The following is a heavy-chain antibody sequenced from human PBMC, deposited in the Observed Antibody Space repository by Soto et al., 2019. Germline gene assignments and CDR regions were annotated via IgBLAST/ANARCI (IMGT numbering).Heavy chain of an antibody. Sequence: QLLASGPGLVKPSETLSLTCIVSGGSISSSSYYWGWIRQPPGKGLEWIGSIRYSGATYYNPSLKSRLTISVDTSKNRLSLKLSSVTAADTAVYYCARHSTYYYYHMDVWGKGTTVTVSS. CDR1: GGSISSSSYY. CDR2: IRYSGAT. CDR3: ARHSTYYYYHMDV. V-gene: IGHV4-39*01. J-gene: IGHJ6*03.